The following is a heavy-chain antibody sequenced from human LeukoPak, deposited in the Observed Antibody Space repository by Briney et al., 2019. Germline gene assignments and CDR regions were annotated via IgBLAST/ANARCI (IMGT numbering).Heavy chain of an antibody. D-gene: IGHD5-12*01. J-gene: IGHJ4*02. CDR3: ASGPSFSGYVNY. Sequence: SETLSLTCTVSGGSISSHYCTWIRQPPGKGLEWIGYISYSGSTNYNPSLKSRVTISVDTSKNQFSLKLTSVTAADTAVYYCASGPSFSGYVNYWGQGTLVTVSS. CDR1: GGSISSHY. V-gene: IGHV4-59*11. CDR2: ISYSGST.